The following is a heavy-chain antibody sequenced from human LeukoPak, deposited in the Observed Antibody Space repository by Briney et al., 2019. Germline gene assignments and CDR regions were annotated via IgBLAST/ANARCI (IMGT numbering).Heavy chain of an antibody. V-gene: IGHV3-9*01. CDR1: GFTFDDYA. CDR3: ARREDGYQAPFDY. J-gene: IGHJ4*02. Sequence: PGRSLRLSCAASGFTFDDYAMHWVRQAPGKGLEWVSGISWNSGSIGYADSVKGRFTISRDNAKNSLYLQMNSLRAEDTALYYCARREDGYQAPFDYWGQGTLVTVSS. D-gene: IGHD5-24*01. CDR2: ISWNSGSI.